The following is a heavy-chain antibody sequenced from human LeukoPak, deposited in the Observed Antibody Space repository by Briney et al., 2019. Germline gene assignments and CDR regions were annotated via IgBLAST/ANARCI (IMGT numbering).Heavy chain of an antibody. J-gene: IGHJ4*02. CDR2: IYYSGST. CDR3: ARQVGLYYFDY. CDR1: GGSISSYY. D-gene: IGHD1-26*01. Sequence: SETLSLTCTVPGGSISSYYWSWIRQPPGKGLEWIGYIYYSGSTNYNPSLKSRVTISVDTSKNQFSLKLSSVTAADTAVYYCARQVGLYYFDYWGQGTLVTVSS. V-gene: IGHV4-59*08.